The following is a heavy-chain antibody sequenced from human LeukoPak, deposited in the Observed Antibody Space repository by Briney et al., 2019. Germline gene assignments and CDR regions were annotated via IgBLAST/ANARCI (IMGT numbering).Heavy chain of an antibody. Sequence: SETLSHTCSVSGGSISSNYYYWGWIRQPPGKGLEWIGSIYYRGSTYYNPSLKSRLTISVDTSKNQFSLKLSSVTAADTAVYYCANLDCSGGSCYSFELDYWGQGTLVTVSS. V-gene: IGHV4-39*01. CDR2: IYYRGST. CDR3: ANLDCSGGSCYSFELDY. CDR1: GGSISSNYYY. D-gene: IGHD2-15*01. J-gene: IGHJ4*02.